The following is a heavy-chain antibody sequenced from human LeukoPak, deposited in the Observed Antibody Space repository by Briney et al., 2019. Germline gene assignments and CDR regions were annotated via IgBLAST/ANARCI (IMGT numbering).Heavy chain of an antibody. J-gene: IGHJ6*03. CDR1: GFTFKNYA. CDR3: AKRGNPAVGHHYLDV. D-gene: IGHD2-2*01. V-gene: IGHV3-23*01. CDR2: ITLSGGST. Sequence: GGSLRLSCVVSGFTFKNYAMSWVRQAPGKGLEWVASITLSGGSTFYADSVKGRFTISRDNSKNTLYLQMNSLSAEDTAVYYCAKRGNPAVGHHYLDVWGKGTTVSVSS.